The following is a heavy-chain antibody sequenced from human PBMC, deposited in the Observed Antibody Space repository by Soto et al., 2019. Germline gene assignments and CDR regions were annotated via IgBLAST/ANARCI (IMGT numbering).Heavy chain of an antibody. Sequence: GASVKVSCKASGYTFSSYDINWVRQATGQGLEWMGWLNPNTDKTGSAQKFQGRVTMTRNTSISTAYLELSGLRSDDTAVYYCAKRINRLPPSAFDFWGQGTRVTVSS. V-gene: IGHV1-8*01. CDR1: GYTFSSYD. J-gene: IGHJ3*01. D-gene: IGHD6-25*01. CDR3: AKRINRLPPSAFDF. CDR2: LNPNTDKT.